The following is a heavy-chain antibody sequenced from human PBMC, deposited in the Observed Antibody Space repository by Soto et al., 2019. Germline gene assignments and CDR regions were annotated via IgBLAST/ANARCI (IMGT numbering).Heavy chain of an antibody. CDR1: GFTFSGSA. V-gene: IGHV3-73*01. CDR3: TRPVYGGKGNDWYFDL. CDR2: IRSKANSYAT. J-gene: IGHJ2*01. Sequence: GGSLRLSCAASGFTFSGSAMHWVRQASGKGLEWVGRIRSKANSYATAYAASVKGRFTISRDDSKNTAYLQMNSLKTEDTAVYYCTRPVYGGKGNDWYFDLWGRGTLVTVSS. D-gene: IGHD4-17*01.